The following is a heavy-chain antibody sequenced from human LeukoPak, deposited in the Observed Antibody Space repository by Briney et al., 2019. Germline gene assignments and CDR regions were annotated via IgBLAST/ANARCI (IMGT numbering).Heavy chain of an antibody. V-gene: IGHV3-48*01. CDR3: ARDYKYAFDN. D-gene: IGHD5-24*01. Sequence: GGSLRLSCAASGFTFSDYSMNWVRQAPGKGLEWTSYIGIDSGNTNYADSVKGRFTISGDKAKNSLYLQMNSLRVEDTAVYYCARDYKYAFDNWGQGTLVTISS. CDR1: GFTFSDYS. J-gene: IGHJ4*02. CDR2: IGIDSGNT.